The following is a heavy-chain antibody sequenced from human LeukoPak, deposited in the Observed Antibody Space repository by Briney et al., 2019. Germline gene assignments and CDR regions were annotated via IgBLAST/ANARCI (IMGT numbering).Heavy chain of an antibody. J-gene: IGHJ6*03. CDR1: GGTFSSYA. CDR3: AKVLFESYGYGTGYYYYMDV. CDR2: IIPIFGTA. V-gene: IGHV1-69*05. Sequence: ASVKVSCKSSGGTFSSYAISWVRQAPGQGLEWMGGIIPIFGTANYAQKFQGRVTITTDESTSTAYMELSSLRSEDTAVYYCAKVLFESYGYGTGYYYYMDVWGKGTTVTVSS. D-gene: IGHD5-18*01.